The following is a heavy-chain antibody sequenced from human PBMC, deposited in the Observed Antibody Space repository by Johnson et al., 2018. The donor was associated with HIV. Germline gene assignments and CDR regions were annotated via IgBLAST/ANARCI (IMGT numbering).Heavy chain of an antibody. J-gene: IGHJ3*02. V-gene: IGHV3-30*04. CDR3: AKDHPVVAERTGAFDI. Sequence: HVQLVESGGGVVQPGRSLRLSCAASGFTFSSYAMHWVRQAPGKGLEWVAVISYDGSNKYYADSVKGRFTISRDNSKNTLYLQMNSLRAEDTAVYYCAKDHPVVAERTGAFDIWGQGTMVTVSS. CDR1: GFTFSSYA. CDR2: ISYDGSNK. D-gene: IGHD2-15*01.